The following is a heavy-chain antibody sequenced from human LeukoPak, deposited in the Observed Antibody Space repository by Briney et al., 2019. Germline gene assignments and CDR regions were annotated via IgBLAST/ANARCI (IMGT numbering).Heavy chain of an antibody. CDR3: ARDRGFIGEWEQRGNNWFDP. D-gene: IGHD1-26*01. CDR2: INPNSGGT. J-gene: IGHJ5*02. V-gene: IGHV1-2*02. CDR1: GYTFTGYY. Sequence: GASVKVSCKASGYTFTGYYMHWVRQAPGQGLEWMGWINPNSGGTNYAQKFQGRVTMTRDTSISTAYMELSRLRSDDTAVYYCARDRGFIGEWEQRGNNWFDPWGQGTLVTVSS.